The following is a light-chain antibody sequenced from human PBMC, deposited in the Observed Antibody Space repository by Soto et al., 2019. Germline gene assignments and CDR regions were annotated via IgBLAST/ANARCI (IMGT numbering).Light chain of an antibody. Sequence: QSVLTQPASVSGSPGQSITISCTGTSSDVGGYNYVSWYQQHPGKAPKLMIYDVSNRPSGVSNRFSGSKSGNTASLTISGLQAEDESDYCCSSYISSSTLVVFRGGITVSVL. J-gene: IGLJ2*01. CDR1: SSDVGGYNY. CDR2: DVS. CDR3: SSYISSSTLVV. V-gene: IGLV2-14*01.